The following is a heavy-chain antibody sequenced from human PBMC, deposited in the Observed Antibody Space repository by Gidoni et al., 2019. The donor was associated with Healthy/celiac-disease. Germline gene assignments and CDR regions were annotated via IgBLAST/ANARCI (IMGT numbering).Heavy chain of an antibody. J-gene: IGHJ3*02. CDR1: GFTFRSYR. V-gene: IGHV3-48*02. D-gene: IGHD3-3*01. CDR2: ISSSSSTI. CDR3: ARDLSDFWSGYYRHDAFDI. Sequence: EVQLVESGGGLVQPGGSLRLSCAASGFTFRSYRTNWVRQAQGKGLEWVSYISSSSSTIYYADSVKGRFTISRDNAKNSLYLQMNSLRDEDTAVYYCARDLSDFWSGYYRHDAFDIWGQGTMVTVSS.